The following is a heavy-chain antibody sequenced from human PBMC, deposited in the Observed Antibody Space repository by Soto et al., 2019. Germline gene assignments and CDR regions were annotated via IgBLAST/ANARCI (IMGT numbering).Heavy chain of an antibody. CDR3: ASDRGAAAVAPFDY. D-gene: IGHD6-13*01. CDR1: GYTFTSYG. CDR2: ISAYNGNT. J-gene: IGHJ4*02. V-gene: IGHV1-18*01. Sequence: ASVKVSCKASGYTFTSYGISWVRQAPGQGLEWMGWISAYNGNTNYAQKLQGRVTMTTDTSTSTAYMELRSLRSDDTAVYYCASDRGAAAVAPFDYWGQGTLVTVSS.